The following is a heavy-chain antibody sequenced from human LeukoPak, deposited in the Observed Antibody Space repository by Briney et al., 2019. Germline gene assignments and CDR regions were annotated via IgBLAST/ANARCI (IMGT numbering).Heavy chain of an antibody. J-gene: IGHJ6*02. V-gene: IGHV1-69*04. CDR1: GGTFNIYA. CDR3: ASDRYYYGIDV. Sequence: GASVSVSYKGSGGTFNIYAISWVRQAPGKGGDWMGSIIPFFGIPNYAQKFQGRVTITADKSTSTAYIELSSLRSEDTAVYYCASDRYYYGIDVWGQGTTVTVSS. CDR2: IIPFFGIP.